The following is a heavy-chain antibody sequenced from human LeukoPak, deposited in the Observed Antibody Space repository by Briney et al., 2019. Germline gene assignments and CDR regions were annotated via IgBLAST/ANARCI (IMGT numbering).Heavy chain of an antibody. CDR1: GFTFSSYS. CDR3: ARVDCSGSDCYYYYYGMDV. Sequence: GGSLRLSCAASGFTFSSYSMNWVRQAPGKGLEWVSSISSSSSYIYYADSVKGRFTISRDNAKNSLYLQMNSLRAEDTAVYYCARVDCSGSDCYYYYYGMDVWGQGTTVTVSS. CDR2: ISSSSSYI. J-gene: IGHJ6*02. D-gene: IGHD2-15*01. V-gene: IGHV3-21*01.